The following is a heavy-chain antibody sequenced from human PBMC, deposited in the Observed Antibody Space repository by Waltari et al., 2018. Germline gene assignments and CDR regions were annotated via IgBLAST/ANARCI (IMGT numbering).Heavy chain of an antibody. J-gene: IGHJ4*02. CDR3: TRHESSSSFDY. CDR2: IRSKANNYAT. Sequence: EVQLVESGGGFVQPGGSLKLSCAASGFTFSGSAMHWVRQASGKGREWVGRIRSKANNYATAYAASVKGRFTISRDDSKNTAYLQMNSLKTEDTAVYYCTRHESSSSFDYWGQGTLVTVSS. V-gene: IGHV3-73*01. CDR1: GFTFSGSA. D-gene: IGHD6-13*01.